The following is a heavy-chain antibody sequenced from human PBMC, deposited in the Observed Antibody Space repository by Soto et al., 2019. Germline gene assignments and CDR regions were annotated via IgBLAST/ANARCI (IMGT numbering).Heavy chain of an antibody. D-gene: IGHD1-26*01. Sequence: QPGGALRLSCAASGFTFSGYGMHWVRQAPGKGLEWVAVISYDGSNKYYADSVKGRFTISRDNSKNTLYLQMNSLRAEDTAVYYCAKDGVGAIWDYWGQGTLVTVSS. V-gene: IGHV3-30*18. J-gene: IGHJ4*02. CDR1: GFTFSGYG. CDR3: AKDGVGAIWDY. CDR2: ISYDGSNK.